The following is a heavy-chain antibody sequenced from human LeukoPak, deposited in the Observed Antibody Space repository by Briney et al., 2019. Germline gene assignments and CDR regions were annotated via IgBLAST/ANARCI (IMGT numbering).Heavy chain of an antibody. J-gene: IGHJ4*02. V-gene: IGHV1-18*01. CDR1: GGTFSSYA. Sequence: GASVKVSCKASGGTFSSYAISWVRQAPGQGLEWMGWISAYNGNTNYAQKLQGRVTMTTDTSTSTAYMELRSLRSDDTAVYYCASSDSSGYNYYFDYWGQGTLVTVSS. D-gene: IGHD3-22*01. CDR2: ISAYNGNT. CDR3: ASSDSSGYNYYFDY.